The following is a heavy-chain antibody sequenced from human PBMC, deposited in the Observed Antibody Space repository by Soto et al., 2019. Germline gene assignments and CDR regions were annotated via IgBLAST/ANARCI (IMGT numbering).Heavy chain of an antibody. D-gene: IGHD6-19*01. J-gene: IGHJ4*02. CDR2: IFHDGTA. V-gene: IGHV4-4*02. CDR1: GVSISSGNW. CDR3: ARPSVPATRGPLDY. Sequence: KASETLSLTCAVSGVSISSGNWWTWVRQTPQRGLEYIGEIFHDGTANYYPSFERRVAISVDTSKNQFSLRLSSVTAADTAVYYCARPSVPATRGPLDYWGQGALVTVSS.